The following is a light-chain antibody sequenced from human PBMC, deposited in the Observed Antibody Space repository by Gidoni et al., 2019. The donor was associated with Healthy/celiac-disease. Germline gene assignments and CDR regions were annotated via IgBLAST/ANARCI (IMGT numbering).Light chain of an antibody. Sequence: QLVLTQSPSASASLGASVKLTCTLSSGHSSYAIAWHQQQPEKGPRYLMKLNSDGSHSKGDGIPDRFSGSSSGAERYLTISSLQSEVEADYYCQTWGTGIVVFGGGTKLTV. CDR3: QTWGTGIVV. CDR1: SGHSSYA. V-gene: IGLV4-69*01. CDR2: LNSDGSH. J-gene: IGLJ2*01.